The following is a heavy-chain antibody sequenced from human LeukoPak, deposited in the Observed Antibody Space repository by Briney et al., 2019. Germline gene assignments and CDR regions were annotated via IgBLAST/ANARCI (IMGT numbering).Heavy chain of an antibody. D-gene: IGHD1-26*01. CDR2: INPNSGGT. Sequence: ASVKVSCKASGYTXTGYYVHWVRQAPGQGLEWMGWINPNSGGTNYAQKFQGRVTMTRDTSISTAYMELSRLRSDDTAVYYCARDSPSIVGANSWGQGTLVTVSS. V-gene: IGHV1-2*02. CDR3: ARDSPSIVGANS. CDR1: GYTXTGYY. J-gene: IGHJ4*02.